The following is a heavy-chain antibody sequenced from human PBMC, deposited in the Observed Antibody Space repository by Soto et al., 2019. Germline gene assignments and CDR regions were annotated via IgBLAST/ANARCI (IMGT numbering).Heavy chain of an antibody. V-gene: IGHV4-4*02. D-gene: IGHD6-13*01. Sequence: PSETLSLTCAVSGGSISSSNWWSWVRQPPGKGLEWIGEIYHSGSTNYNPSLKSRVTISVDKSKNQFSLKLSSVTAADTAVYYCARGRIAAAKGYNWFDPWGQGTLVTVSS. CDR3: ARGRIAAAKGYNWFDP. CDR1: GGSISSSNW. CDR2: IYHSGST. J-gene: IGHJ5*02.